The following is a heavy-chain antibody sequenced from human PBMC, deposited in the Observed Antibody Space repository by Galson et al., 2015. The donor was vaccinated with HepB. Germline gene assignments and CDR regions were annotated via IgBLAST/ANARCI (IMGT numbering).Heavy chain of an antibody. CDR1: GFIFSDYY. Sequence: SLRLSYAASGFIFSDYYMAWIRQAPGKGLEWVSYISSRSTHTNYADSVKGRFTISRDNAKNSLFLQMHSLTAEDTAVYYCARVWERGYDFDYWGQGTLVTVSS. V-gene: IGHV3-11*06. CDR2: ISSRSTHT. CDR3: ARVWERGYDFDY. J-gene: IGHJ4*02. D-gene: IGHD5-12*01.